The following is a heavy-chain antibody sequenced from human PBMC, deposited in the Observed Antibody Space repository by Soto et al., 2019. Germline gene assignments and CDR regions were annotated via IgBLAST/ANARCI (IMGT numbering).Heavy chain of an antibody. D-gene: IGHD3-9*01. CDR2: IYYSGST. J-gene: IGHJ3*02. V-gene: IGHV4-59*01. Sequence: SETLSLTCTAFGGSISSYYWSWIRQPPGKGLEWIGYIYYSGSTNYNPSLKSRVTISVDTSKNQFSLKLSSVTAADTAVYYCAACGTYYDILTGSGAFDIWGQGTMVTVSS. CDR1: GGSISSYY. CDR3: AACGTYYDILTGSGAFDI.